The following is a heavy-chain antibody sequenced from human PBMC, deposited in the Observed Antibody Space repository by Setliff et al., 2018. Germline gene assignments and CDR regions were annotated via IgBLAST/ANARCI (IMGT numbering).Heavy chain of an antibody. CDR1: GYDFTAYD. CDR3: GRGPSPRAPAGGTPYYYAMDV. J-gene: IGHJ6*02. D-gene: IGHD6-13*01. V-gene: IGHV1-8*02. Sequence: ASVKVSCKASGYDFTAYDINWVRQASGQGLEWMGWMNPINGATGTARRFQGRVSLSRNTATGTAYLELTSLRSDDTAVYYCGRGPSPRAPAGGTPYYYAMDVWGQGTTVTVSS. CDR2: MNPINGAT.